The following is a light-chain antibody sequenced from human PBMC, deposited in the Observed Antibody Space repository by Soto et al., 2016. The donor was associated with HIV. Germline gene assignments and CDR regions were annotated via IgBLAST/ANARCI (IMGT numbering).Light chain of an antibody. Sequence: SYELTQPPSVSVAPGKTASITCGGDNIGRKGVHWYQQKPGQAPVLVIYDEKKQPSGTPERFSGSNSGNMATLTISRVEAGDEADYYCQVWDSNSDHWVFGGGTKVTVL. CDR1: NIGRKG. CDR2: DEK. J-gene: IGLJ3*02. V-gene: IGLV3-21*04. CDR3: QVWDSNSDHWV.